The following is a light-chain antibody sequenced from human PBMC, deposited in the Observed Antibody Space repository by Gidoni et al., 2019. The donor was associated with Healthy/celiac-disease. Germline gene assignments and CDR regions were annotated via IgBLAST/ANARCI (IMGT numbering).Light chain of an antibody. CDR2: KDS. Sequence: SYELIQPPSVSVSPGQTARITCSGDALPKQYASWYQQKPGQAPVLVIYKDSERPSGIPERFSGSSSGTTVTLTISGVQAEDEADYYCQSADSSGTWVFGGGTKLTVL. J-gene: IGLJ3*02. CDR1: ALPKQY. V-gene: IGLV3-25*03. CDR3: QSADSSGTWV.